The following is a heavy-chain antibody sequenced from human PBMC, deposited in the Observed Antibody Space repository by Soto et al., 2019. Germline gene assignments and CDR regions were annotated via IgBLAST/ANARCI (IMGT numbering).Heavy chain of an antibody. Sequence: ASVKVSCKASGYTFTKYAMHWVRQAPGQRLEWMGWINAGNGNTKYSQKFQGRVTITRDTSASTAYMQLNSLTSEDTAIYYCVRDNSATLPATPGDEKTDWRGCWFDPWGQGTLVTV. J-gene: IGHJ5*02. CDR2: INAGNGNT. CDR3: VRDNSATLPATPGDEKTDWRGCWFDP. V-gene: IGHV1-3*01. D-gene: IGHD2-15*01. CDR1: GYTFTKYA.